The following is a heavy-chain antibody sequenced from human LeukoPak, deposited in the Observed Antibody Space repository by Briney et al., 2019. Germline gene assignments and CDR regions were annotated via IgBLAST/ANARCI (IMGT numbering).Heavy chain of an antibody. CDR1: GYTFTGYY. Sequence: GASVKGSCKASGYTFTGYYMHWVRQAPGQGLEWMGWINPNSGGTNYAQKFQGRVTMTRDTSISTAYMELSRLRSDDTAVYYCARSAAALYYFDYWGQGTLVTVSS. CDR3: ARSAAALYYFDY. V-gene: IGHV1-2*02. D-gene: IGHD6-13*01. CDR2: INPNSGGT. J-gene: IGHJ4*02.